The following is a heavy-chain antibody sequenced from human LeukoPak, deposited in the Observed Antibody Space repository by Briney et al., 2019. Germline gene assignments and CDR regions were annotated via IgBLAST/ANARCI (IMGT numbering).Heavy chain of an antibody. V-gene: IGHV4-39*07. CDR3: ARSVGSYYHNWFDP. J-gene: IGHJ5*02. Sequence: SETLSLTCTVSGGSISSSSYYWGWIRQPPGKGLEWIGSIYYSGSTYYNPSLKSRVTISVDTSKNQFSLKLSSVTAADTAVYYCARSVGSYYHNWFDPWGQGTLVTVSS. D-gene: IGHD3-10*01. CDR1: GGSISSSSYY. CDR2: IYYSGST.